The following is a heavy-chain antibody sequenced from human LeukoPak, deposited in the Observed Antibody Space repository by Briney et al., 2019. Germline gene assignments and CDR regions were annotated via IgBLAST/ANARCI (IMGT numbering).Heavy chain of an antibody. CDR3: ARDHPPYYYDSSAPT. Sequence: SETLSLTCTVSGGSISSSSYYWGWIRQPPGKGLEWIGSIYYSGSTYYNPSLKSRVTISVDTSKNQFSLKLSSVTAADTAVYYCARDHPPYYYDSSAPTWGQGTLVTVSS. CDR2: IYYSGST. V-gene: IGHV4-39*07. D-gene: IGHD3-22*01. CDR1: GGSISSSSYY. J-gene: IGHJ4*02.